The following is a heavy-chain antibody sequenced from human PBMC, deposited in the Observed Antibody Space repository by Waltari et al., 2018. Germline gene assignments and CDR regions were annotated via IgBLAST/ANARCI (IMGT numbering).Heavy chain of an antibody. Sequence: QVQLQESGPGLVKPSETLSLTCTVSGGSISSYYWSWIRQPPGKGLEWIGYIYYSGSTNSNPSLKSRVTISVDTSKNQFSLKLSSVTAADTAVYYCARAKTFGYSYDSWGQGTLVTVSS. CDR2: IYYSGST. CDR1: GGSISSYY. J-gene: IGHJ4*02. D-gene: IGHD5-18*01. V-gene: IGHV4-59*01. CDR3: ARAKTFGYSYDS.